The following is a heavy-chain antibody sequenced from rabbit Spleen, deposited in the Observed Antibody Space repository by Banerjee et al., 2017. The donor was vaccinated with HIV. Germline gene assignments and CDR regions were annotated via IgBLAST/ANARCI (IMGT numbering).Heavy chain of an antibody. CDR3: ARPYDL. V-gene: IGHV1S45*01. CDR1: GFSFSNKAV. J-gene: IGHJ4*01. CDR2: INAITGKA. Sequence: QEQLVESGGGLVKPEGSLKLSCTASGFSFSNKAVMCWVRQAPGKGLEWIACINAITGKAVYASWAKGRFTFSKTSSTTVTLQMTSLIVADTATYFCARPYDLWGPGTLVTVS.